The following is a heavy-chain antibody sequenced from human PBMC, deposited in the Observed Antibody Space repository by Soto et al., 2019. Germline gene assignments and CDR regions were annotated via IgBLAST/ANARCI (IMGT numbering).Heavy chain of an antibody. J-gene: IGHJ4*02. CDR1: GGSVSSGSYY. CDR3: ARGYYDSSGYGRLFDY. Sequence: QVQLQESGPGLVKPSETLSLTCTVSGGSVSSGSYYWSWIRQPPGKGLEWIGYIYYSGSTNYNPSLKSRVTISVDTSKNQFYLKLSSVTAADTAVYYCARGYYDSSGYGRLFDYWGQGTLVTVSS. D-gene: IGHD3-22*01. CDR2: IYYSGST. V-gene: IGHV4-61*01.